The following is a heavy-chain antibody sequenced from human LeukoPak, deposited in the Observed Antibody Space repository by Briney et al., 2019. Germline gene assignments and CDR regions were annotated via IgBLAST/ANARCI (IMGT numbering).Heavy chain of an antibody. CDR3: AKEVWSAMYYFDF. CDR2: LSGSGDST. D-gene: IGHD2-2*01. V-gene: IGHV3-23*01. J-gene: IGHJ4*02. CDR1: GFTFRSYD. Sequence: GGSLRLSCAASGFTFRSYDMSWVRQAPGKGLEWVSTLSGSGDSTYYADSVEGRFTISRDNSKNTLFLQMNSMRAEDTAVYYCAKEVWSAMYYFDFWGQGTLVTVSS.